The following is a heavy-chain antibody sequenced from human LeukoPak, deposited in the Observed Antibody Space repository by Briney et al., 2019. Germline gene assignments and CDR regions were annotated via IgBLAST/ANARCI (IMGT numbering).Heavy chain of an antibody. Sequence: GGSLRLSCTASGFTFGDYAMSWVRQAPGKGLEWVANINQDGTEKYYVDSVKGRFTISRDNAKNSLDLQMNSLRVEDTAVYYCAKVAKYYYGSETYYFFEHWGQGTPVTASS. D-gene: IGHD3-10*01. CDR1: GFTFGDYA. CDR2: INQDGTEK. V-gene: IGHV3-7*01. CDR3: AKVAKYYYGSETYYFFEH. J-gene: IGHJ4*02.